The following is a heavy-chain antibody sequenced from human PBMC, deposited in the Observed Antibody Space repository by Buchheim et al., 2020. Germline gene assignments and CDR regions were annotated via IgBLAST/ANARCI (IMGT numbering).Heavy chain of an antibody. CDR1: GYSFTSYW. CDR2: IYPGDSDT. J-gene: IGHJ4*02. V-gene: IGHV5-51*03. CDR3: TRSSGAATTGEFDY. Sequence: EVQLVQSGAEVKKPGESLKISCKGSGYSFTSYWIGWVRQMPGKGLEWMGIIYPGDSDTRYSPSFQGQVTISVDTSINTAYPQWSSLEASHTAMYYCTRSSGAATTGEFDYWGQGTL. D-gene: IGHD2-15*01.